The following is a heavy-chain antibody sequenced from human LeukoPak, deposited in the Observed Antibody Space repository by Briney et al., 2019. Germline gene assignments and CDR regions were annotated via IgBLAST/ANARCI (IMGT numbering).Heavy chain of an antibody. D-gene: IGHD2-2*01. Sequence: ASVKVSCKASGYVFNNFAISWFRHAPGQRLEWMGWTSAFNGDTEYALKFRGRVTMARDTSTNTAYMELRGLTSDDTAVYSRDPSSEVVSAAADAWGQGTLVIVSS. CDR1: GYVFNNFA. J-gene: IGHJ5*02. V-gene: IGHV1-18*01. CDR2: TSAFNGDT. CDR3: DPSSEVVSAAADA.